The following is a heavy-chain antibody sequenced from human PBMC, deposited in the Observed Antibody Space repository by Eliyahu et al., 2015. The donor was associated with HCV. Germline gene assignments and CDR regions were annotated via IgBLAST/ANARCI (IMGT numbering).Heavy chain of an antibody. Sequence: QVQLVQSGAEVKNPGASVKVSCKASGYTFTSYGISWVRQAPGQGLEWMGWISAYNGNTNYAQKLQGRVTMTTDTSTSTAYMELRSLRSDDTAVYYCARDLSREKMAQGGCAFRVWGQGTMVTVSS. J-gene: IGHJ3*01. D-gene: IGHD1-26*01. CDR2: ISAYNGNT. CDR1: GYTFTSYG. V-gene: IGHV1-18*01. CDR3: ARDLSREKMAQGGCAFRV.